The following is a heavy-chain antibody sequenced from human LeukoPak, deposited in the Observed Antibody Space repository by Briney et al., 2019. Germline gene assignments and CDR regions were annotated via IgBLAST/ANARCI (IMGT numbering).Heavy chain of an antibody. CDR3: VRAKYSSSLFFDY. Sequence: GGSLRLSCAASGFTFSSYVMHWVRQAPGKGLEWVSAVSDSGGSTFYADSVKGRFTISRDNSKNTLYLQMNSLRAEDTAVYYCVRAKYSSSLFFDYWGQGTLVTVSS. CDR2: VSDSGGST. D-gene: IGHD1-26*01. CDR1: GFTFSSYV. J-gene: IGHJ4*02. V-gene: IGHV3-23*01.